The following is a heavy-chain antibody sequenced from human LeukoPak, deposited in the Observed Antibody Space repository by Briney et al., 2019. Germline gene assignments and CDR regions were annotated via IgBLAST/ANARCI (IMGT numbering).Heavy chain of an antibody. CDR2: ICHNGANT. Sequence: PGGSLRLSCAASGFTFSTYAMRWVRQAPGKGLEWVSTICHNGANTYYADSVKGRFTISRDNSKNTLYLQMNSLRAEDTAVYYCAKPPPDSSSWLFDYWGQGALVTVSS. V-gene: IGHV3-23*01. CDR3: AKPPPDSSSWLFDY. D-gene: IGHD6-13*01. CDR1: GFTFSTYA. J-gene: IGHJ4*02.